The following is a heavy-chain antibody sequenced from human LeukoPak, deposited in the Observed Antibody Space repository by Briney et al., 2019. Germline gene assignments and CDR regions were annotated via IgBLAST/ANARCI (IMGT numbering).Heavy chain of an antibody. CDR1: GYNFLTYW. CDR2: IYPGDSDT. Sequence: GESLKISCKGSGYNFLTYWIGWVRQMPGKGLEWMGIIYPGDSDTRYSPSFQGQVTFSADKSISTAYLQWISLKASDTAMYYCARLTGIELWPSSWFDPWGQGTLVTVSS. D-gene: IGHD5-18*01. V-gene: IGHV5-51*01. J-gene: IGHJ5*02. CDR3: ARLTGIELWPSSWFDP.